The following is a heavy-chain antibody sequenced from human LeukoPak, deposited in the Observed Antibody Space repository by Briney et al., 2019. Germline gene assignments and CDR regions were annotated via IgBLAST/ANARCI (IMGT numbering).Heavy chain of an antibody. Sequence: GSLRLSCASSGFTVSSNYMGWVRQAPGKGLEWVSVIYSGGSTNYAGSVKGRFTISRDNSKNTLYLQMNSLRAEDTAVYYCATGGIAVNFDYWGQGTLVTVSS. D-gene: IGHD6-19*01. V-gene: IGHV3-53*01. CDR1: GFTVSSNY. CDR3: ATGGIAVNFDY. J-gene: IGHJ4*02. CDR2: IYSGGST.